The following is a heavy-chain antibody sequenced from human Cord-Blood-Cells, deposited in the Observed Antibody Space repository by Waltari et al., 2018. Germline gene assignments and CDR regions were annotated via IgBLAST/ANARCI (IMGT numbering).Heavy chain of an antibody. CDR1: GGSFSGYY. V-gene: IGHV4-34*01. Sequence: QVQLQQWGAGLLKPSETLSLTCAVYGGSFSGYYWSWLRQPPGKGLEWIGEINQSGSTNYNPSLKSRVTISVDTSKNQFSLKLSSVTAADTAVYYCARSSGYSGYDYAFDIWGQGTMVTVSS. CDR3: ARSSGYSGYDYAFDI. D-gene: IGHD5-12*01. CDR2: INQSGST. J-gene: IGHJ3*02.